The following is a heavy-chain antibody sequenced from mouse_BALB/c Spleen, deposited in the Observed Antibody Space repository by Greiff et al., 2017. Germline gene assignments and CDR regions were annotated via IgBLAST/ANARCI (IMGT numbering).Heavy chain of an antibody. CDR1: GYTFTSYW. J-gene: IGHJ3*01. V-gene: IGHV1S22*01. D-gene: IGHD4-1*01. CDR3: TRRVTGTRGFAY. CDR2: IYPGSGST. Sequence: LQQPGSELVRPGASVKLSCKASGYTFTSYWMHWVKQRPGQGLEWIGNIYPGSGSTNYDEKFKCKATLTVDTSSSTAYMQLSSLTSEDSAVYYCTRRVTGTRGFAYWGQGTLVTVSA.